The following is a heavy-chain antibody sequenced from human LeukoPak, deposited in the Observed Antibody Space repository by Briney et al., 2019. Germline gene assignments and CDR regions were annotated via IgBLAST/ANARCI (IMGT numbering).Heavy chain of an antibody. Sequence: WASVKVSCKASGYTFTSYGISWVRQAPGQGLEWMGWISAYNGNTNYAQKLQGRVTMTTDTSTSTAYMELRSLRSDDTAVYYCARDSIVLMVYAMPNWFDPWGQGTLVTVSS. J-gene: IGHJ5*02. V-gene: IGHV1-18*01. CDR1: GYTFTSYG. D-gene: IGHD2-8*01. CDR3: ARDSIVLMVYAMPNWFDP. CDR2: ISAYNGNT.